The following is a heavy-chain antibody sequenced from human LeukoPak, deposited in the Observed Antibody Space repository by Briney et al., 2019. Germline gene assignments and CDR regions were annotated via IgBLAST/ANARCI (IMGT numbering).Heavy chain of an antibody. CDR3: ARLSSGSSSWYDIDY. V-gene: IGHV4-59*08. CDR2: IYYSGST. J-gene: IGHJ4*02. CDR1: GGSLSSFY. Sequence: SETLSLTCTVSGGSLSSFYWSWIRQPPGKGLEWIGYIYYSGSTNYNPSLKSRATISVDTSKNQFSLRLNSVTAADTAVYYCARLSSGSSSWYDIDYWGQGTLVTVSS. D-gene: IGHD6-13*01.